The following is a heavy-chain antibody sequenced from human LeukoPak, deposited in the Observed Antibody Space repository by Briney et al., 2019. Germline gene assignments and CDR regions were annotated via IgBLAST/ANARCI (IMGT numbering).Heavy chain of an antibody. J-gene: IGHJ4*02. CDR3: AKAHRGYALEDY. CDR2: ISSSSSYI. Sequence: GGSLRLSCAASGFTFSSYSMNWVRQAPGKGLEWVSSISSSSSYIYYADSVKGRFTISRDNSKNTLYLQMNSLRAEDTAVYYCAKAHRGYALEDYWGQGTLVTVSS. CDR1: GFTFSSYS. V-gene: IGHV3-21*04. D-gene: IGHD5-12*01.